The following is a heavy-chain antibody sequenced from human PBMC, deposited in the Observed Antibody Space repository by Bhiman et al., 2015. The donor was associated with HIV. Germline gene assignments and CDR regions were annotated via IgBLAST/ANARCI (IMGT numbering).Heavy chain of an antibody. D-gene: IGHD6-6*01. Sequence: EVQLVESGGGLVQPGESLRLSCAASGFTFSSFWMSWVRQAPGKGLEWVANIKQDGSEKYYVDSVKGRFTISRDNAKNSLYLQMNSLRAEDTAVYYCAKGAGSSSGRYWGQGNPGHRLL. V-gene: IGHV3-7*03. J-gene: IGHJ4*02. CDR1: GFTFSSFW. CDR2: IKQDGSEK. CDR3: AKGAGSSSGRY.